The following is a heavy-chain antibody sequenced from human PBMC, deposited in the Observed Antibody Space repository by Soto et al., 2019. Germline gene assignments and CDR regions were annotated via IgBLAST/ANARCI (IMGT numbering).Heavy chain of an antibody. CDR3: AKSRAYCGTDCYSTLWSPPFDY. Sequence: GASVKVSCKASGYTFTSYGISWVRQAPGQGLEWMGWISAYNGNTNYAQKLQGRVTMTTDTSTSTAYMELRSLRSDDTAVYYCAKSRAYCGTDCYSTLWSPPFDYWGQGILVTVSS. V-gene: IGHV1-18*01. CDR2: ISAYNGNT. J-gene: IGHJ4*02. CDR1: GYTFTSYG. D-gene: IGHD2-21*02.